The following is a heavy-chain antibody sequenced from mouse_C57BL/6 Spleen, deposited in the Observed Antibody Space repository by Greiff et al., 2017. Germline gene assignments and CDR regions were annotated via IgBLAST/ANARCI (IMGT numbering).Heavy chain of an antibody. CDR1: GYTFTSYW. J-gene: IGHJ4*01. Sequence: QVQLQQPGAELVMPGSSVKLSCKASGYTFTSYWMHWVKQRPIQGLEWIGNIDPSDSETHYNQKFKDKATLTVDKSSSTAYMQLSSLTSEDSAVYYCARAPKATGAMDYWGQGTSVTVSS. D-gene: IGHD1-1*01. CDR2: IDPSDSET. V-gene: IGHV1-52*01. CDR3: ARAPKATGAMDY.